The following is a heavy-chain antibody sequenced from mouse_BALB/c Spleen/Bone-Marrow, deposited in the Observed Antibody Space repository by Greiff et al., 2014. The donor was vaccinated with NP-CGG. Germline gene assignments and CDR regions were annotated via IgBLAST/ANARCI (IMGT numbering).Heavy chain of an antibody. J-gene: IGHJ4*01. V-gene: IGHV2-6-7*01. CDR3: ARGGNYYAMDY. CDR1: GFSLTGYG. Sequence: QVQLQQSGPGLVAPSQSLSITCTVSGFSLTGYGVNWVRQPPGKGLEWLEMIWGGGSTDYNSALKSRLSISKDNSKSQVFLKMNSLQTDDTARYYCARGGNYYAMDYWGQGTSVTVSS. D-gene: IGHD2-1*01. CDR2: IWGGGST.